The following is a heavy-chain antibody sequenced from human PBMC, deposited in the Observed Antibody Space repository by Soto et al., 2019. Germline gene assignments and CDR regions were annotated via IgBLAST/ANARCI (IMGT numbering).Heavy chain of an antibody. Sequence: PGASLKISCKGSGYSVTTFWISWVRQLPGKGLEWMGKIDPSDSYTNYSPSFQGHVSISADMSTSTAYLQWSGLKASDTAMYYCARHEVATWFEPWGHGTLVTVSS. CDR3: ARHEVATWFEP. J-gene: IGHJ5*02. CDR2: IDPSDSYT. V-gene: IGHV5-10-1*01. CDR1: GYSVTTFW.